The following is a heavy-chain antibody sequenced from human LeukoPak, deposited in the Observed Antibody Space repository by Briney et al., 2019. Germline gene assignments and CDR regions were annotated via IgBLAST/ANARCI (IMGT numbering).Heavy chain of an antibody. CDR2: INPNSGGT. CDR1: GYTFTGYY. CDR3: ARAIAAAGIGIDY. J-gene: IGHJ4*02. Sequence: GASVKVSCKASGYTFTGYYMHWVRQAPGQGLEWMGWINPNSGGTNYAQKFQSRVTMTRDTSISTAYMELSRLRSDDTAVYYCARAIAAAGIGIDYWGQGTLVTVSS. D-gene: IGHD6-13*01. V-gene: IGHV1-2*02.